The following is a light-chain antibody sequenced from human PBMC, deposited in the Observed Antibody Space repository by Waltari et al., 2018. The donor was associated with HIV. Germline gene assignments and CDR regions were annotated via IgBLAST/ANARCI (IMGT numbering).Light chain of an antibody. V-gene: IGLV3-1*01. CDR3: QAWDSSTVV. CDR1: KLGDKY. CDR2: QDS. Sequence: SYELTQPPSVSVSPGQTASITCSGDKLGDKYACCYQQKPGQSPVLVIYQDSKRPSGIPERFSGSNSGNTATLTISGTQAMDEADYYFQAWDSSTVVFGGGTKLTVL. J-gene: IGLJ2*01.